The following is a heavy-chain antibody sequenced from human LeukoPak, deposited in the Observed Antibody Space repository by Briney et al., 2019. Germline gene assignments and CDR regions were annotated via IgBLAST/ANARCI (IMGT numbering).Heavy chain of an antibody. CDR1: GASISTIISY. CDR2: IYYSGTT. J-gene: IGHJ5*02. V-gene: IGHV4-39*07. CDR3: ARDQGAVAGIDP. Sequence: SETLSLTCTVSGASISTIISYWGWIRQTPGKGLEWIGSIYYSGTTYYNPSLESRVTISIDTSKNQFSVTLTSVTAADTAVYYCARDQGAVAGIDPWGQGTLVTVSS. D-gene: IGHD6-19*01.